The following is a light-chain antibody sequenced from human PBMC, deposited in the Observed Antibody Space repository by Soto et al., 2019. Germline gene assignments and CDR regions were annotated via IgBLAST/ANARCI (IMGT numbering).Light chain of an antibody. CDR1: QSISMW. CDR3: QQYDTYPWT. V-gene: IGKV1-5*01. J-gene: IGKJ1*01. CDR2: DAS. Sequence: DIEMTQSPSTLSAVVGDRVSITCRASQSISMWLAWYQQKLGKAPKFLIYDASTLESGVPSRFSGSGSGTEFTLTISSLQPDDFATYYCQQYDTYPWTFGQGTKVDI.